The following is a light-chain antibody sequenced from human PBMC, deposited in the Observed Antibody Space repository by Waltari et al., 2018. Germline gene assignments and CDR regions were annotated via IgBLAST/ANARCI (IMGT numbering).Light chain of an antibody. V-gene: IGKV1-39*01. J-gene: IGKJ2*01. CDR2: AAT. CDR3: QQSYSTPRT. CDR1: QNSSRY. Sequence: DVQMTQSPSSLSASVGDTVTITCRASQNSSRYLNWYQQQPGKAPKLLIYAATTLQSEVPSRFTGSGSGTDFTLTISSVQPEDFATYYCQQSYSTPRTFGQGTKLDIK.